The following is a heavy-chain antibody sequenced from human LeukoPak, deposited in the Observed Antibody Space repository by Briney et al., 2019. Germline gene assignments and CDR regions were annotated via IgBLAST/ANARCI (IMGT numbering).Heavy chain of an antibody. CDR2: ISSGGGST. Sequence: PGGSLRLSCAASGFTFSSYGMSWVRQGPGKGLECVSVISSGGGSTDYADSVKGRFTISRDNSKNTLYLQMNRLRAEDTAVYYCAKGRGSSSWYYFDSWGQGTLVTVSS. D-gene: IGHD6-13*01. J-gene: IGHJ4*02. V-gene: IGHV3-23*01. CDR1: GFTFSSYG. CDR3: AKGRGSSSWYYFDS.